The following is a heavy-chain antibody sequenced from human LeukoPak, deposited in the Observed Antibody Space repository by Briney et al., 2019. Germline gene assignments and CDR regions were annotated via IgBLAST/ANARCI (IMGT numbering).Heavy chain of an antibody. CDR1: GFTLSWHS. CDR2: ISSNGGNT. D-gene: IGHD6-19*01. J-gene: IGHJ4*02. V-gene: IGHV3-64*01. Sequence: GGSLRLSCAASGFTLSWHSMHWVRQAPGKGLEFVSAISSNGGNTYYANSVKGRFTISRDSYKNTLFLQMGNLRAEDMALYYCARVGMTSGSGCDHWGQGTLVTVSS. CDR3: ARVGMTSGSGCDH.